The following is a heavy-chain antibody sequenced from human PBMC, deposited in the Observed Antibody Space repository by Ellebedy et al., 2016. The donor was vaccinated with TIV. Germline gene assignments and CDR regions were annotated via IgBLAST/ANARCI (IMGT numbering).Heavy chain of an antibody. Sequence: MPSETLSLTCAVYGGSFSGYYWSWIRQPPGKGLDWIGEITHSGSTNYNPSLKSLVTISVDTSKNQFSLKLSSVTAADTAVYYCARVNYYDSSGYYYFSSWFDPWGQGTLVTVSS. D-gene: IGHD3-22*01. CDR1: GGSFSGYY. CDR3: ARVNYYDSSGYYYFSSWFDP. CDR2: ITHSGST. V-gene: IGHV4-34*01. J-gene: IGHJ5*02.